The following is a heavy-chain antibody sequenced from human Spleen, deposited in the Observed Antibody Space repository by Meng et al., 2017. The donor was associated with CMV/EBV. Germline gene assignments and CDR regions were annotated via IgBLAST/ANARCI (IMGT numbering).Heavy chain of an antibody. Sequence: SGDTFSNYGVTWVRQAPGQGLEWMGGIIPILGALNYAQKFQDRVTITTDESTRTAYMELTSLRSDDTAVYYCARVRYSSPLGRYFDYWGQGTLVTVSS. CDR3: ARVRYSSPLGRYFDY. CDR1: GDTFSNYG. D-gene: IGHD3-10*01. CDR2: IIPILGAL. V-gene: IGHV1-69*05. J-gene: IGHJ4*02.